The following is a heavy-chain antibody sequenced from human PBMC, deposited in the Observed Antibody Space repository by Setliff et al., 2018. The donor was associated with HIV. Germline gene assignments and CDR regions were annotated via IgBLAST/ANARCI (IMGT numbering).Heavy chain of an antibody. CDR2: AAFDGRNQ. Sequence: PVGSLRLSCVASGFMFSDFGMHWVRQAPGKGLEWLAFAAFDGRNQIHAESVEGRVTISRDNAKNTLYLQLHSLRAEDAAVYYCAKSLSSGFALDALDFRGQGTKVTVSS. D-gene: IGHD3-22*01. J-gene: IGHJ3*01. CDR1: GFMFSDFG. CDR3: AKSLSSGFALDALDF. V-gene: IGHV3-30*02.